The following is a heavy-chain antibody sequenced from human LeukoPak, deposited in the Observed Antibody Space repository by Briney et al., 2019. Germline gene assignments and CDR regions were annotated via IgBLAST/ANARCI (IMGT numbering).Heavy chain of an antibody. D-gene: IGHD4-11*01. Sequence: ASVKVSCKASGYTFTSYDINWVRQATGQGLEWMGWMNPNSGNTGYAQKFQGRVTITRNTSISTAYMELSSLRSEDTAVYYCARVEGTVTDLSDYWGQGTLVTVSS. CDR3: ARVEGTVTDLSDY. CDR1: GYTFTSYD. J-gene: IGHJ4*02. CDR2: MNPNSGNT. V-gene: IGHV1-8*03.